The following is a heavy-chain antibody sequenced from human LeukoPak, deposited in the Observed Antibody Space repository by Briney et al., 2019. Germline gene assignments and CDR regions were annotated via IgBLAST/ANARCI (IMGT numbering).Heavy chain of an antibody. V-gene: IGHV3-7*01. J-gene: IGHJ4*02. CDR2: IKQDGSEK. CDR1: GFTFSSYA. D-gene: IGHD2-21*02. Sequence: GGSLRLSCAASGFTFSSYAMSWVRQAPGKGLEWVANIKQDGSEKYYVDSVKGRFTISRDNAKNSLYLQMNSLRAEDTAVYYCARDPEGDFSPYYFDYWGQGTLVTVSS. CDR3: ARDPEGDFSPYYFDY.